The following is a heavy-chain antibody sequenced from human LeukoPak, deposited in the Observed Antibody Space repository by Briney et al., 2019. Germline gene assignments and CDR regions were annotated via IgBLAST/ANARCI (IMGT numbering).Heavy chain of an antibody. D-gene: IGHD4-17*01. V-gene: IGHV3-7*05. CDR1: GFTFSTYV. Sequence: QPGGSLRLSCAASGFTFSTYVMSWVRQAPGKGLEWVANIKQDGSEKYYVDSVKGRFTISRDNAKNSLYLQMNSLRAEDTAVYYCARGGQLRLLRDYYYNGLDVWGQGTTVTVSS. J-gene: IGHJ6*02. CDR3: ARGGQLRLLRDYYYNGLDV. CDR2: IKQDGSEK.